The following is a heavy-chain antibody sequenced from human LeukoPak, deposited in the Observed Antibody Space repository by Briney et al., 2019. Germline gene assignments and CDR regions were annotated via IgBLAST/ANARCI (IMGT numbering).Heavy chain of an antibody. Sequence: GASVKVSCKASGYTLTSYYMHWVRQAPGQGLEWMGIINPSGGSTSYAQKFQGRVTMTRDTSTSTVYMELSSLRSEDTAVYYCAGEADYMGSGYRGAFDIWGQGTMVTVSS. V-gene: IGHV1-46*01. D-gene: IGHD3-22*01. CDR3: AGEADYMGSGYRGAFDI. J-gene: IGHJ3*02. CDR1: GYTLTSYY. CDR2: INPSGGST.